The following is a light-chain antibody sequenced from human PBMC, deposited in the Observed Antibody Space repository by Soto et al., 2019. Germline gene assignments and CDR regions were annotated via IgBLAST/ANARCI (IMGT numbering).Light chain of an antibody. CDR2: DND. CDR3: ATWDDSRNGYV. Sequence: QSVLTQTPSASGTHGQRVTISASGSSSNIGSNTVSWYQQLPGTAPKLLIYDNDERPSGVPARFSGSKSGTSASLAISGLQSEDEGDYYCATWDDSRNGYVFGPGTKVTVL. J-gene: IGLJ1*01. CDR1: SSNIGSNT. V-gene: IGLV1-44*01.